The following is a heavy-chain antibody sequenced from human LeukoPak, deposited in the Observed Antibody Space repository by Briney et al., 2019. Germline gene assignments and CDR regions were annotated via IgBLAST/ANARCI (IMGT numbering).Heavy chain of an antibody. Sequence: GGSLRLSCAASEFTFSDYYMSWIRQAPGKGLEWVSYISNSGSTIYYADSVKGRFTISSDNAKNSLYLQMNSLRAEDTAVYYCARGHKRGRFSYYFDYWGQGTLVTVSS. CDR3: ARGHKRGRFSYYFDY. CDR2: ISNSGSTI. V-gene: IGHV3-11*01. CDR1: EFTFSDYY. D-gene: IGHD1-1*01. J-gene: IGHJ4*02.